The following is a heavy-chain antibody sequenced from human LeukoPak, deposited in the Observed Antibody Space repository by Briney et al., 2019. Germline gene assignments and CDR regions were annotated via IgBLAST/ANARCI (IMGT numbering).Heavy chain of an antibody. CDR3: AVTNIFDH. Sequence: GASVTVSCKSSGYTFTSCYMHWVRQAPGQGLAWVGIINPSGGSTSYAQKFQGRGTMTRDTSTSTVYMELSSLRSEDTAVYYCAVTNIFDHWGQGTLVTVSS. J-gene: IGHJ4*02. D-gene: IGHD4-17*01. V-gene: IGHV1-46*01. CDR2: INPSGGST. CDR1: GYTFTSCY.